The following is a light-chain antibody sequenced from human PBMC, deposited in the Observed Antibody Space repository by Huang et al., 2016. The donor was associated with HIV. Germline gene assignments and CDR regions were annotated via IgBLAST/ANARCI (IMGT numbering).Light chain of an antibody. Sequence: VMTQSPATLSVSPGERATLSCRASESILRNLAWYQQRPGQPPRLLIYGASVRLPGIPDRFRGSGSGTEVSLTISSLQSEDFAVYYCQQYNKWPPYTYGQGTKLEIK. CDR3: QQYNKWPPYT. J-gene: IGKJ2*01. CDR1: ESILRN. V-gene: IGKV3-15*01. CDR2: GAS.